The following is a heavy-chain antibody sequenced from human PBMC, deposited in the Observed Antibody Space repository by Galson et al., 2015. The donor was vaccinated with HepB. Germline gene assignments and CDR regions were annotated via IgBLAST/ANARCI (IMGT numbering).Heavy chain of an antibody. J-gene: IGHJ4*02. Sequence: SLRLSCAASRVNFHNYGMHWVRQAPGKGLEWVALISYDGSNKDYAESVKGRFTIPIDNSKNTLYLQMNNLRPEDTADYYCEKYDYACGSLPFGGGMDYWGQGTLVTVSS. V-gene: IGHV3-30*18. CDR2: ISYDGSNK. D-gene: IGHD3-16*01. CDR3: EKYDYACGSLPFGGGMDY. CDR1: RVNFHNYG.